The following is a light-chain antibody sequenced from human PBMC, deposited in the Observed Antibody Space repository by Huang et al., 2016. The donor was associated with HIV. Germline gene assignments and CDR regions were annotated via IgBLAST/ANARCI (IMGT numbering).Light chain of an antibody. V-gene: IGKV1-9*01. J-gene: IGKJ2*01. CDR3: QQLNSYPYT. CDR2: AAS. CDR1: QGISSY. Sequence: IQFTQSPSSLSASVGDRVTITCRASQGISSYLAWYQQKPGKAPKLLIYAASTLQSGVPSRFSGSGSGTDFTLTISSLQPEDVATYYCQQLNSYPYTFGQGTKLEIK.